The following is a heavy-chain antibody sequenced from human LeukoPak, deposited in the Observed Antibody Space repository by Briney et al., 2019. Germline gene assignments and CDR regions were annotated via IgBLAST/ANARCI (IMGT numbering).Heavy chain of an antibody. J-gene: IGHJ5*02. V-gene: IGHV1-58*01. CDR1: GFTFTSSA. D-gene: IGHD5-18*01. Sequence: SVKVSCKASGFTFTSSAVQWVRQAHGQRLEWIGWIVVGSGNTNYAQKFQERVTITRDMSTSTAYMELSSLRSEDTAVYYCAAVADTAMALGPWGQGTLVTVSS. CDR3: AAVADTAMALGP. CDR2: IVVGSGNT.